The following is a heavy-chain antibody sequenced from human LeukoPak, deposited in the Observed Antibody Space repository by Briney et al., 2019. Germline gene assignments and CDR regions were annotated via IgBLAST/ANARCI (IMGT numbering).Heavy chain of an antibody. D-gene: IGHD6-13*01. J-gene: IGHJ4*02. Sequence: GGSLRLSCAASGFIFRNYGMHWVRQAPGKGLEWVAVISFDGGDTYYTDSVEGRFTISRDNSKNTLYLQMTSLRAEDTAVYYCAKQREGTTWSPDYWGQGTLVTVSS. CDR3: AKQREGTTWSPDY. CDR1: GFIFRNYG. V-gene: IGHV3-30*18. CDR2: ISFDGGDT.